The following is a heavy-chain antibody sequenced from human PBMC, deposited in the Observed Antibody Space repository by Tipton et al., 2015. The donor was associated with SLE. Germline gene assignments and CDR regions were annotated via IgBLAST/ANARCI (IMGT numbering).Heavy chain of an antibody. D-gene: IGHD1-26*01. CDR1: GGSISSYY. CDR3: ARVGWELKDYYYMDV. V-gene: IGHV4-59*01. Sequence: TLSLTCTVSGGSISSYYWSWIRQPPGKGLEWIGYIHYSGSTNYNPSLTSRVTISVATSKNQFSLKLSSVTAADTAVYYCARVGWELKDYYYMDVWGKGTTVTVSS. CDR2: IHYSGST. J-gene: IGHJ6*03.